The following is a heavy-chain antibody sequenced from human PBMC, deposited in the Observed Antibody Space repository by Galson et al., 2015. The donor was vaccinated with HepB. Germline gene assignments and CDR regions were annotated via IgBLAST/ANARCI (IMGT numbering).Heavy chain of an antibody. Sequence: PALVKPTQTLTLTCTFSGFSLSTSGVGVGWIRQPPGKALEWLALIYWNDDKRYSPSLKSRLTITKDTSKNQVVLTMANMDPVDTATYYCAHRRAYYDILTGYYFYWFDPWGQGTLVTVSS. D-gene: IGHD3-9*01. CDR3: AHRRAYYDILTGYYFYWFDP. J-gene: IGHJ5*02. CDR2: IYWNDDK. CDR1: GFSLSTSGVG. V-gene: IGHV2-5*01.